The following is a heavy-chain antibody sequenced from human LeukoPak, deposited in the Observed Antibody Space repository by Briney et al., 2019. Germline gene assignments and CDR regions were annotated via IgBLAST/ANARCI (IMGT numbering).Heavy chain of an antibody. D-gene: IGHD5-24*01. CDR3: ATERAYNYFYYGMDV. Sequence: GGSLRLSCAASGFTFSSYGMHWVRQAPGKGLEWVAVIWYDGSNKYYADSVKGRFTISRDNSKNTLYLQINSLRPEDTATYYCATERAYNYFYYGMDVWGQGTTVIVSS. CDR2: IWYDGSNK. CDR1: GFTFSSYG. V-gene: IGHV3-33*01. J-gene: IGHJ6*02.